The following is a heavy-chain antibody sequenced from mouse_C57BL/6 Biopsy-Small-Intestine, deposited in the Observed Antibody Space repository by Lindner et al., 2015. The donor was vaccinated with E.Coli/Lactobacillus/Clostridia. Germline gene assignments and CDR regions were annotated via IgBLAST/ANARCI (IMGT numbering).Heavy chain of an antibody. CDR2: IYPRSGNT. CDR1: GYTFTSYG. CDR3: ARHYSNYYFDY. J-gene: IGHJ2*01. D-gene: IGHD2-5*01. Sequence: VQLQESGAELARPGASVKLSCKASGYTFTSYGISWVKQRTGQGLEWIGEIYPRSGNTYYNEKFKGKATLTADKSSSTAYMELRSLTSEDSAVYFCARHYSNYYFDYWGQGTTSH. V-gene: IGHV1-81*01.